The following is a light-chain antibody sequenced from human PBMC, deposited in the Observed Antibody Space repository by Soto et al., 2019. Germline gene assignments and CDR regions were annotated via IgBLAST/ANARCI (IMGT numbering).Light chain of an antibody. Sequence: IQLTQSPSSLSASVGDRVTITCRASQGISSYLAWYQQKPGKSPKLLIYAASTLQSGVPSRFSGGGSGTHFTLTISSLQPEDFATYYCQQFNSPLTFGGGTKVEIK. J-gene: IGKJ4*01. CDR3: QQFNSPLT. CDR2: AAS. V-gene: IGKV1-9*01. CDR1: QGISSY.